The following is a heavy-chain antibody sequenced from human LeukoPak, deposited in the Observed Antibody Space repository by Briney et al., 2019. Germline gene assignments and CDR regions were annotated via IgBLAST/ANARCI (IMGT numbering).Heavy chain of an antibody. Sequence: PGGSLRLSCAASGFTFSNAWMSWVRQAPGKGLEWVSSISSSSSYIYYADSVKGRFTISRDNAKNSLYLQINSLRAEDTAVYYCARDRGRNWNYLSWVYYYMDVWGKGTTVTVSS. CDR1: GFTFSNAW. J-gene: IGHJ6*03. CDR2: ISSSSSYI. V-gene: IGHV3-21*01. D-gene: IGHD1-7*01. CDR3: ARDRGRNWNYLSWVYYYMDV.